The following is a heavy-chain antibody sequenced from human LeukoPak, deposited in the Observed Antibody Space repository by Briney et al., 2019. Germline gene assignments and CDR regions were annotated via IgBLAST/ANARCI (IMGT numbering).Heavy chain of an antibody. D-gene: IGHD1-14*01. Sequence: PGGSLRLSCAASGFTFSSYSMNWVRQAPGKGLEWVSSISSSSSYIYYADSVKGRFTISRDNAKNSLYLQMNSLRAEDTAVYYCARDPDHLPCYFDYWGQGTLVTVSS. V-gene: IGHV3-21*01. CDR3: ARDPDHLPCYFDY. CDR1: GFTFSSYS. J-gene: IGHJ4*02. CDR2: ISSSSSYI.